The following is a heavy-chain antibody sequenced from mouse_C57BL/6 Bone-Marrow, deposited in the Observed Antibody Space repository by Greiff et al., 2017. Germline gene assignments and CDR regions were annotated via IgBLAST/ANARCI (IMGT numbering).Heavy chain of an antibody. J-gene: IGHJ2*01. Sequence: QVQLQQPGAELVKPGASVKLSCKASGYTFTSYGISWVKQRTGQGLEWIGEIYPRSGNTYYNEKFKGKATLTADKSSSTAYMELRSLTSEDSAVYFCARSMVTTYYWGQGTTLTVSS. V-gene: IGHV1-81*01. CDR2: IYPRSGNT. CDR3: ARSMVTTYY. CDR1: GYTFTSYG. D-gene: IGHD2-2*01.